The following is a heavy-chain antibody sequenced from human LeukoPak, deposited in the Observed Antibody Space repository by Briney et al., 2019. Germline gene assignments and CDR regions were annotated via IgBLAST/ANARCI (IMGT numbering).Heavy chain of an antibody. V-gene: IGHV1-69*13. J-gene: IGHJ6*02. CDR1: GGTFSSYA. CDR2: IIPIFGTA. D-gene: IGHD3-3*01. CDR3: ARDFGLRFLEWTTYHYGMDV. Sequence: SVKVSCKASGGTFSSYAISWVRQPPGQGLEWMGGIIPIFGTANYAQKFQGRVTITADESTSTAYMELSSLRSEDTAVYYCARDFGLRFLEWTTYHYGMDVWGQGTTVTVSS.